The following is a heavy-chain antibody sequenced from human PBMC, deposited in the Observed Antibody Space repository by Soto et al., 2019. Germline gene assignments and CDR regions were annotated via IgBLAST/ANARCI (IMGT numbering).Heavy chain of an antibody. V-gene: IGHV3-30*03. J-gene: IGHJ6*02. CDR2: ISYDGSNK. D-gene: IGHD1-26*01. Sequence: PGGSLRLSCAASGFTFSSYGMHWVRQAPGKGLEWVAVISYDGSNKYYADSVKGRFTISRDNSKNTLYLQMNSLRAEDTAVYYCARDSGSYQTFARPYYYYYGMDVWGQGTTVTVSS. CDR3: ARDSGSYQTFARPYYYYYGMDV. CDR1: GFTFSSYG.